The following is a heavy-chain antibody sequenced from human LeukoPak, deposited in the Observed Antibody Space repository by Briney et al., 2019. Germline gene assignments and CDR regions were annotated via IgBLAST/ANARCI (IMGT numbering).Heavy chain of an antibody. CDR1: GGSFSGYY. Sequence: PSETLSLTCAVYGGSFSGYYWSWIRQPPGKGLEWIGEINHSGSTNYNPSLKSRVTISVDTSKNQFSLKLSSVAAADTAVYYCARASYGYSYGYRWGQGTLVTVSS. CDR3: ARASYGYSYGYR. V-gene: IGHV4-34*01. CDR2: INHSGST. J-gene: IGHJ4*02. D-gene: IGHD5-18*01.